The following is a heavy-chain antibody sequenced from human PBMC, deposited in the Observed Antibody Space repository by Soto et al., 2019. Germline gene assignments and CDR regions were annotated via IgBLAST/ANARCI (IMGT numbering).Heavy chain of an antibody. D-gene: IGHD6-19*01. V-gene: IGHV3-7*03. CDR2: IKQDGSEK. CDR3: AREKIAVAGRRYYGMDV. J-gene: IGHJ6*02. Sequence: GGSLRLSCAAPGFTFSSYWMSWVRQAPGKGLEWVANIKQDGSEKYYVDSVKGRFTISRDNAKNSLYLQMNSLRAEDTAVYYCAREKIAVAGRRYYGMDVWGQGTTVTVSS. CDR1: GFTFSSYW.